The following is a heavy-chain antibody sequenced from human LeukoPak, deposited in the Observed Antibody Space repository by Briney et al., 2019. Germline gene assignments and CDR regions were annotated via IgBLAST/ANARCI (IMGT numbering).Heavy chain of an antibody. CDR1: GLTFTFSTSG. V-gene: IGHV3-30*02. Sequence: GGSLRLSCAASGLTFTFSTSGIHWVRQAPGKGLEGVAFIQYNGSEKYYADSVKVLCTTSRDNSKNPVYLQINCLTGEDTAIYYCAREGGTIEIGEFDYWGQGTLVTVSS. J-gene: IGHJ4*02. CDR2: IQYNGSEK. CDR3: AREGGTIEIGEFDY. D-gene: IGHD3-16*02.